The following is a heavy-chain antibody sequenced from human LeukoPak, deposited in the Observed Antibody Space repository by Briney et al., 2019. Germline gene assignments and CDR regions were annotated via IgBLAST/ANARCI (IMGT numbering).Heavy chain of an antibody. CDR3: ARERGRVTAVAGFDY. CDR2: IYYSGST. CDR1: GGSISSSSYY. Sequence: SETLSLTCTVSGGSISSSSYYWGWIRQPPGKGLEWIGSIYYSGSTYYNPSLKSRVTMSVDTSKNQFSLKLSSVTAADTAVYYCARERGRVTAVAGFDYWGQGALVTVSS. V-gene: IGHV4-39*07. J-gene: IGHJ4*02. D-gene: IGHD6-19*01.